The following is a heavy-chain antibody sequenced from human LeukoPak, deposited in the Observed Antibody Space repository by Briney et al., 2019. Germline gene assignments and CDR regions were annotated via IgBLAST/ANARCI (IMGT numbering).Heavy chain of an antibody. CDR3: ASASYSSSWYYFDY. Sequence: ASVKVSCKASGYTFTSYGISWVRQAPGQGLEWMGWISAYNGNTNYAQELQGRVTMTTDTSTSTAYMELRSLRSDDTAVYYCASASYSSSWYYFDYWGQGTLVTVSS. CDR2: ISAYNGNT. D-gene: IGHD6-13*01. J-gene: IGHJ4*02. V-gene: IGHV1-18*01. CDR1: GYTFTSYG.